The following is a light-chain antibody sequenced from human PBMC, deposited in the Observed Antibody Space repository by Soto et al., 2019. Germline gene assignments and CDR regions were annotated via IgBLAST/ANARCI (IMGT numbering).Light chain of an antibody. V-gene: IGKV1-5*01. Sequence: DIQMTQSPSTLSASVGDRVTITCRASQSISSWLAWYQQKPGNAPKLLIYAASSLESGVSSGFSGSGSGTEFTLTSGNLQPDDFATNYCQQYNSDSNTFGQGTKLEIK. J-gene: IGKJ2*01. CDR2: AAS. CDR3: QQYNSDSNT. CDR1: QSISSW.